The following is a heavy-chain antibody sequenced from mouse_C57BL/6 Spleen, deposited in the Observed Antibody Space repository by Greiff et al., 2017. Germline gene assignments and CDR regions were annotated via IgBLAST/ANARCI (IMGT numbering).Heavy chain of an antibody. D-gene: IGHD1-1*01. CDR1: GYTFTDYN. Sequence: DVKLQESGPELAKPGASVKIPCKASGYTFTDYNMDWVKQSHGKSLEWIGDINPNNGGTIYNQKFKGKATLTVDKSSSTAYMELRSLTSEDTAVYYCARGGSSYDYAMDYWGQGTSVTVSS. CDR2: INPNNGGT. J-gene: IGHJ4*01. V-gene: IGHV1-18*01. CDR3: ARGGSSYDYAMDY.